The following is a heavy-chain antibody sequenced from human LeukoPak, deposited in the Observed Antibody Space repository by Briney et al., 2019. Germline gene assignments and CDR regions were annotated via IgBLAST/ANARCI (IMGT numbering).Heavy chain of an antibody. D-gene: IGHD4-17*01. CDR1: GGSISSDY. CDR2: IYYSGST. J-gene: IGHJ4*02. V-gene: IGHV4-59*01. CDR3: VRVGIYGDLFDY. Sequence: SETLSLTCTVSGGSISSDYWSWIRQPPGKGLEWIGYIYYSGSTNYNPSLKSRVTISVDTSKNQFSLKLSSVTAADTAVYYCVRVGIYGDLFDYWGQGTLVTVSS.